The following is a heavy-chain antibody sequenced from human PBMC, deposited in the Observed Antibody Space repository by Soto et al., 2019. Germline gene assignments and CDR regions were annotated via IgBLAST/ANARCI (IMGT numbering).Heavy chain of an antibody. V-gene: IGHV4-59*01. J-gene: IGHJ6*02. Sequence: TSETLSLTCTVSGGSISSYYWSWIRQPPGKGLEWIGYIYYSGSTNYNPSLKSRVTISVDTSKNQFSLKLSSVTAADTAVYYCARDPGYYDSSGYYNYYYYGMDVWGQGTTVTVSS. CDR1: GGSISSYY. CDR2: IYYSGST. D-gene: IGHD3-22*01. CDR3: ARDPGYYDSSGYYNYYYYGMDV.